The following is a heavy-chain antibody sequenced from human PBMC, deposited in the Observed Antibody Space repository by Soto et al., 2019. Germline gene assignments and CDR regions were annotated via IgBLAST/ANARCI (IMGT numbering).Heavy chain of an antibody. J-gene: IGHJ4*02. CDR3: ARDPGNGEAIAY. CDR2: IWHDEKNK. V-gene: IGHV3-33*01. CDR1: GFTFSNYG. Sequence: QVQLVESGGGVVQPGRSLRLSCAASGFTFSNYGLHWVRQAPGKGLEWVAIIWHDEKNKDYADSVKGRFTVSRDNSKNALDLQTNDLEPEDTAVYHCARDPGNGEAIAYWGQGTLVTVSS. D-gene: IGHD1-1*01.